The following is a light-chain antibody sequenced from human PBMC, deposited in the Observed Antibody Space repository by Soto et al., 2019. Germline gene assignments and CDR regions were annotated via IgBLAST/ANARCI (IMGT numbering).Light chain of an antibody. V-gene: IGKV3-20*01. CDR3: QQYGSSPQPIT. CDR2: GAS. CDR1: QSVSSYY. J-gene: IGKJ5*01. Sequence: EIVLTQSPGTLSLSPGERATLSCRASQSVSSYYLAWYQQKPGQAPRLLIYGASSRATGIPDRFSGSGSGTDFTLTSSRLEPEDFAVYYCQQYGSSPQPITFGQGTRLEIK.